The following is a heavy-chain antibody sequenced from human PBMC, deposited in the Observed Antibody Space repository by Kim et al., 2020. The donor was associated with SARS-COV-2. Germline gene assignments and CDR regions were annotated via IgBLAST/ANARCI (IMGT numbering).Heavy chain of an antibody. V-gene: IGHV4-34*01. CDR1: GGSFSGYY. CDR3: ARPRSTSFLGSDAFDI. Sequence: SETLSLTCAVYGGSFSGYYWSWIRQPPGKGLEWIGEINHSGITNYNPSLKSRVTISVDTSKNQFSLKLSSVTAADTAVYYCARPRSTSFLGSDAFDIWGQGTMVTVSS. CDR2: INHSGIT. J-gene: IGHJ3*02. D-gene: IGHD2-2*01.